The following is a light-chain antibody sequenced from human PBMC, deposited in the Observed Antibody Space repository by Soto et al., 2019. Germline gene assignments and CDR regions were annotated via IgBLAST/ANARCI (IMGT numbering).Light chain of an antibody. J-gene: IGKJ1*01. Sequence: IILTQSPATLSALPGDRVTLSCRASQALNTRLAWYQHKPGQAPRLLIYLTSNRAAGVPARFSAWGSETDFTLTISDVQPEDFALYYCHQRQSWPRTFGQGTKVDIK. CDR1: QALNTR. CDR3: HQRQSWPRT. CDR2: LTS. V-gene: IGKV3-11*01.